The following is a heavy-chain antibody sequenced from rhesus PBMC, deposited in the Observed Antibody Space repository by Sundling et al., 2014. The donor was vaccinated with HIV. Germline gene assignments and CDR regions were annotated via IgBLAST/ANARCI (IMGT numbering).Heavy chain of an antibody. Sequence: QVQLQESGPGLVKPSETLSLTCAVSGGSFSGYYWGWIRQPPGKGLEWIGYVSGSSGSTDYNPSLKSRVTISTDTSKNQFSLKLSSVTAADTAVYYCAREGGLHLIGSIDYWGQGVLVTVSS. D-gene: IGHD3-28*01. CDR2: VSGSSGST. J-gene: IGHJ4*01. CDR1: GGSFSGYY. V-gene: IGHV4-165*01. CDR3: AREGGLHLIGSIDY.